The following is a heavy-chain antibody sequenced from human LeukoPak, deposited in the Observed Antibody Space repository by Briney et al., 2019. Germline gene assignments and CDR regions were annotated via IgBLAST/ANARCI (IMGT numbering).Heavy chain of an antibody. CDR1: GYTFTSYD. Sequence: ASVKVSCKASGYTFTSYDINWVRQATGQGLEWMGWMNPNSGNTGCAQKFQGRVTMTRNTSISTAYMELSSLRSEDTAVYYCARGQMKSYYDSSGYPDYWGQGTLVTVSS. D-gene: IGHD3-22*01. CDR3: ARGQMKSYYDSSGYPDY. CDR2: MNPNSGNT. J-gene: IGHJ4*02. V-gene: IGHV1-8*01.